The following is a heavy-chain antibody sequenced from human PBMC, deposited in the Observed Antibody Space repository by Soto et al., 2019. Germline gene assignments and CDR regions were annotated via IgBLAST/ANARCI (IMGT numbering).Heavy chain of an antibody. J-gene: IGHJ5*02. CDR3: ARDIAAADEVHWFDP. D-gene: IGHD6-13*01. CDR2: ISAYNGNT. Sequence: ASVKVSCKASGYTFTGYFMHWVRQAPGQGLEWMGWISAYNGNTNYAQKLQGRVTMTTDTSTSTAYMELRSLRSDDTAVYYCARDIAAADEVHWFDPWGQGTLVTVSS. V-gene: IGHV1-18*04. CDR1: GYTFTGYF.